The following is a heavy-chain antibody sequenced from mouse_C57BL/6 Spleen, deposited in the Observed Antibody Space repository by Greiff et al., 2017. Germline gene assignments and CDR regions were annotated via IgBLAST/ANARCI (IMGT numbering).Heavy chain of an antibody. Sequence: VQLQQPGAELVRPGSSVKLSCKASGYTFTSYWMHWVKQRPIQGLEWIGNIDPSDSETHYNQKFKDKATLTVDKSSSTAYMQLSSLTSEDSAVYYCAATGNYNYFDYWGQGTTLTVSS. CDR2: IDPSDSET. D-gene: IGHD2-1*01. V-gene: IGHV1-52*01. CDR1: GYTFTSYW. J-gene: IGHJ2*01. CDR3: AATGNYNYFDY.